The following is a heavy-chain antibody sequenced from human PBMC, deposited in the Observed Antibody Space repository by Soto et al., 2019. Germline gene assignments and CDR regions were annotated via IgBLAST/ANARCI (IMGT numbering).Heavy chain of an antibody. CDR2: IWFDGSNK. V-gene: IGHV3-33*01. CDR3: AREYTSSYTTDY. D-gene: IGHD6-6*01. CDR1: GFTFSSHG. J-gene: IGHJ4*02. Sequence: QVQLVESGGGVAQPGRSLRLSCAASGFTFSSHGMHWVRQTPGKGLESVAVIWFDGSNKHYADSVKGRFTISRDNSKNTRYLQMNSLRGEDTAVYYCAREYTSSYTTDYWGQGTLVTVSS.